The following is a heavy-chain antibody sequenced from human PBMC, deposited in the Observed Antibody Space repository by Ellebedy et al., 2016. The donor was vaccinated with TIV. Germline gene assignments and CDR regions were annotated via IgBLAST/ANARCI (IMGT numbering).Heavy chain of an antibody. V-gene: IGHV3-30-3*01. CDR3: ARDPGYSYGWFDY. Sequence: GESLKISXAASGFTFSSYAMHWVRQAPGKGLEWVAVISYDGSNKYYADSVKGRFTISRDNSKNTLYLQMNSLRAEDTAVYYCARDPGYSYGWFDYWGQGTLVTVSS. CDR2: ISYDGSNK. CDR1: GFTFSSYA. D-gene: IGHD5-18*01. J-gene: IGHJ4*02.